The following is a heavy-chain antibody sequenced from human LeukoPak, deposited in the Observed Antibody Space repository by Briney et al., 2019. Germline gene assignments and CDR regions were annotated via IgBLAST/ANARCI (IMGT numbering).Heavy chain of an antibody. J-gene: IGHJ4*02. Sequence: GGSLRLSCAASGFTFSSYSMNWVRQAPGKGLEWVSSISSISSYIYYADSVKGRFTISRDNAKNSLYLQMNSLRAEDTAVYYCATLHSSSNLRTPKDYWGQGTLVTVSS. V-gene: IGHV3-21*01. CDR2: ISSISSYI. CDR1: GFTFSSYS. D-gene: IGHD6-6*01. CDR3: ATLHSSSNLRTPKDY.